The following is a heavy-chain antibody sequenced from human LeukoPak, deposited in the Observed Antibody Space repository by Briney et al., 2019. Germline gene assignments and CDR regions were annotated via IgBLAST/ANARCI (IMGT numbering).Heavy chain of an antibody. V-gene: IGHV4-34*01. CDR3: ARGRPRYFDWLLRVLFDY. Sequence: SETLSLTCAVYGGSFSGYYWSWIRQPPGKGLEWIGEINHSGSTNYNPSLKSRVTISVDTSKNQFSLKLSSVTAADTAVYYCARGRPRYFDWLLRVLFDYWGQGTLVTVSS. CDR2: INHSGST. CDR1: GGSFSGYY. D-gene: IGHD3-9*01. J-gene: IGHJ4*02.